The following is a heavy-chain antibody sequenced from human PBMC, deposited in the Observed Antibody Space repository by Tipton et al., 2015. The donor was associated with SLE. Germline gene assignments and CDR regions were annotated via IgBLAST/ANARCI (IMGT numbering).Heavy chain of an antibody. CDR3: ARPRERDYNDAFDI. CDR1: GGSISSSSYY. J-gene: IGHJ3*02. D-gene: IGHD4-11*01. Sequence: TLSLTCTVSGGSISSSSYYWAWIRQPPGKGLEWIGHFYYTGTTHYNPSLRSRVTISIHTSKTQFSLSLRSVTAADTAMYYCARPRERDYNDAFDIWGQGTMVIVSS. V-gene: IGHV4-39*07. CDR2: FYYTGTT.